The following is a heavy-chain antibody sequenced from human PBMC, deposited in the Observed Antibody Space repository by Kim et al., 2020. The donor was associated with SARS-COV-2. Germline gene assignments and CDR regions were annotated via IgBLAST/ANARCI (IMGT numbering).Heavy chain of an antibody. CDR3: AKVWEMEGPLYFDY. V-gene: IGHV3-23*01. Sequence: ADSVKGRFTISSDKSKTTLYLQMNSLRAEDTAVYYCAKVWEMEGPLYFDYWGQGTLVTVSS. J-gene: IGHJ4*02. D-gene: IGHD3-16*01.